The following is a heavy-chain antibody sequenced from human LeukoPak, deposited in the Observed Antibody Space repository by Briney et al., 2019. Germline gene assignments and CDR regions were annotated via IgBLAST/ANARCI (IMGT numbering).Heavy chain of an antibody. Sequence: GGSLRPSCAASGFTFSSYDMHWVRQATGKGLEWVSAIGTAGDTYYPGSVKGRFTISRENAKNSLYLQMNSLRAGDTAVYYCARVAYYYDSSGYYYYFDYWGQGTLVTVSS. J-gene: IGHJ4*02. D-gene: IGHD3-22*01. CDR3: ARVAYYYDSSGYYYYFDY. CDR2: IGTAGDT. CDR1: GFTFSSYD. V-gene: IGHV3-13*01.